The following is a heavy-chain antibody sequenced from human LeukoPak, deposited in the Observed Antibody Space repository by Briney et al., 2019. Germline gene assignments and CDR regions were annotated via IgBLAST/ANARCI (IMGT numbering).Heavy chain of an antibody. Sequence: GSLRLSCAASGFAFGSYDMNWVRQAPGRGLTWVASISRCGSYIYYAVPLKGRFTISRDTAKNSLYLQMNSLRVDDTAVYYCVRGGLAGSVAFDIWGQGTMVTVSS. CDR1: GFAFGSYD. D-gene: IGHD6-19*01. CDR2: ISRCGSYI. CDR3: VRGGLAGSVAFDI. J-gene: IGHJ3*02. V-gene: IGHV3-21*01.